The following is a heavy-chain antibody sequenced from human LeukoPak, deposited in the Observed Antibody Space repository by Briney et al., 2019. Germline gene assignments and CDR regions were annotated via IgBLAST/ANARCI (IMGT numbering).Heavy chain of an antibody. CDR2: ISYDGSNK. CDR1: GFTFSSYA. Sequence: GGSLRLSCAASGFTFSSYAMHWVRQAPGKGLEWVAVISYDGSNKYYADSVKGRFTISRDNSKSTLYLQMNSLRAEDTAVYYCARGLDSSGSWFDPWGQGTLVTVSS. D-gene: IGHD3-22*01. CDR3: ARGLDSSGSWFDP. V-gene: IGHV3-30*04. J-gene: IGHJ5*02.